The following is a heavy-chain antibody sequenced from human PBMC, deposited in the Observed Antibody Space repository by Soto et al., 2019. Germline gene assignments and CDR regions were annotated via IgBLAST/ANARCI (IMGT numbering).Heavy chain of an antibody. Sequence: PSETLSLTCPVSGGTSSSYFWSWIRQPPGKGLEWIGYVYYSGSTNYNPSLKSRVTISVDTSKNQFSLKLSSVTAADTAVYFFAICTGGTLHSVLNAFDLWGNGTMVTGS. CDR2: VYYSGST. CDR1: GGTSSSYF. D-gene: IGHD2-8*02. J-gene: IGHJ3*01. V-gene: IGHV4-59*01. CDR3: AICTGGTLHSVLNAFDL.